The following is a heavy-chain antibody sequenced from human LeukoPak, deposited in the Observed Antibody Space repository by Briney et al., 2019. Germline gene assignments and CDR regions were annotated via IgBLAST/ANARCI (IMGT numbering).Heavy chain of an antibody. CDR2: IIPILGIA. D-gene: IGHD3-22*01. V-gene: IGHV1-69*04. Sequence: TSVKVSCKASGGTFSSYAISWVRQAPGQGLEWMGRIIPILGIANYAQKFQGRVTITADKSTSTAYMELSSLRSEDTAVYYCAKLYHYYDSSGYSGRYVAFDIWGQGTMVTVSS. CDR1: GGTFSSYA. J-gene: IGHJ3*02. CDR3: AKLYHYYDSSGYSGRYVAFDI.